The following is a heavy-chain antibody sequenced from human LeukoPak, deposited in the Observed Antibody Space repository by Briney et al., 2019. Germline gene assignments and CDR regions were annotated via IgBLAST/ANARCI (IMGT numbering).Heavy chain of an antibody. CDR3: ARDRIAPNYDFWSGPSAYYYYYMDV. D-gene: IGHD3-3*01. CDR2: IKQDGSEK. Sequence: GRSVRLSCAASGFTFSAYAMHWVRQAPGKGLEWVANIKQDGSEKYYVDSVKGRFTISRDNAKNSLCLQMNSLRAEDTAVYYCARDRIAPNYDFWSGPSAYYYYYMDVWGKGTTVSVSS. V-gene: IGHV3-7*01. CDR1: GFTFSAYA. J-gene: IGHJ6*03.